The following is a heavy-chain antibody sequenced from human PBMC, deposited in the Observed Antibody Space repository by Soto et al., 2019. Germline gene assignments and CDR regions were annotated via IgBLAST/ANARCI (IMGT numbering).Heavy chain of an antibody. Sequence: PGGSLRLSCAASGFTFSSYAMHWVRQAPGKGLEWVAVISYDGSNKYYADSVKGRFTISRDNSKNTLYLQMNSLRAEDTAVYYCAREGSGSYYHLYYYYGMDVWGQGTTVTVSS. CDR2: ISYDGSNK. D-gene: IGHD3-10*01. CDR3: AREGSGSYYHLYYYYGMDV. J-gene: IGHJ6*02. V-gene: IGHV3-30-3*01. CDR1: GFTFSSYA.